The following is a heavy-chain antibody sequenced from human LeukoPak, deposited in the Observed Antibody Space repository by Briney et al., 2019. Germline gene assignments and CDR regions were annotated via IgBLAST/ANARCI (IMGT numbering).Heavy chain of an antibody. J-gene: IGHJ4*02. CDR2: IYYSVST. CDR1: GGSISSYY. Sequence: SETLSLTCTVSGGSISSYYWGWIRQPPGKGLEWIGSIYYSVSTFYNPSLKSRVTVSVDTSENQFSLKLSSVTAADTAVYYCARENGGLGRRIGYWGQGTLVTVSS. D-gene: IGHD3-16*01. CDR3: ARENGGLGRRIGY. V-gene: IGHV4-39*07.